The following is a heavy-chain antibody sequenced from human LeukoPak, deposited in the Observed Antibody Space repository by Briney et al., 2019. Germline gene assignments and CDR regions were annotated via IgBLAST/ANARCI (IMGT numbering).Heavy chain of an antibody. V-gene: IGHV3-7*01. CDR2: IKQDGSEK. CDR1: GFTSSSYW. Sequence: PGGSLRLSCAASGFTSSSYWMSWVRQAPGKGLQWVANIKQDGSEKYYVDSVKGRFTISRDNAKNSLYLQMNSLRAEDTAVYYCPRDRGSSGWYEFDYWGQGTLVTVSS. D-gene: IGHD6-19*01. J-gene: IGHJ4*02. CDR3: PRDRGSSGWYEFDY.